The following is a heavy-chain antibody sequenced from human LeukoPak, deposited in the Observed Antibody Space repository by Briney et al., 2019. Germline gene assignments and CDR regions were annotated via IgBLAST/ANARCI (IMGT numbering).Heavy chain of an antibody. CDR3: AKDKLYQGYCSGGSCYSNGMDV. J-gene: IGHJ6*02. CDR1: GFTFDDYT. CDR2: ISWDGGST. Sequence: GGSLRLSCAASGFTFDDYTMHWVRQAPGKGLEWVSLISWDGGSTYYADSVKGRFTISRDNSKNSLYLQMNSLRTEDTALYYCAKDKLYQGYCSGGSCYSNGMDVWGQGTTVTVSS. V-gene: IGHV3-43*01. D-gene: IGHD2-15*01.